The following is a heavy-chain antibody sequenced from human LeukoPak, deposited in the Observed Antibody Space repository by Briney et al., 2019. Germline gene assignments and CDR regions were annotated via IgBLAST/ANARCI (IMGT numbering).Heavy chain of an antibody. CDR2: ISDDSAKI. D-gene: IGHD6-13*01. CDR1: GFSFRTYA. CDR3: AKDRSSTWDPFDY. V-gene: IGHV3-23*01. J-gene: IGHJ4*02. Sequence: PGGSLRLSCAASGFSFRTYAMSWVRQAPGKGLDWVSAISDDSAKIYYSASVKGRFTISRDNSKNILFLQLNSLRVEDTAVYYCAKDRSSTWDPFDYWAQGTLVTVSS.